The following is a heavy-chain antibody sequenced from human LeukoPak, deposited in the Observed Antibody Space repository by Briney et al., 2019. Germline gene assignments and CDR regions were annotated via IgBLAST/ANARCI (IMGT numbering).Heavy chain of an antibody. CDR1: GFTFSSYA. CDR3: AREYSSAPSGFDY. V-gene: IGHV3-30-3*01. CDR2: ISYDGSNK. D-gene: IGHD6-19*01. J-gene: IGHJ4*02. Sequence: PGGSLRLSCAASGFTFSSYAMHWVRQAPGKGLEWVAVISYDGSNKYYADSVKGRFTISRDNSKNTLYLQMNSLRAEDTAVYYCAREYSSAPSGFDYWGQGTLVTVSS.